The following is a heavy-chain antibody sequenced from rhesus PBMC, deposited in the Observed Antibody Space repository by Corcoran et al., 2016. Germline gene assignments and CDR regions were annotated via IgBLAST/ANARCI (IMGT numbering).Heavy chain of an antibody. CDR2: IYGRGGSK. CDR3: ARDAKDGGSYYTLGGLDS. CDR1: GGSISSSY. D-gene: IGHD3-16*01. V-gene: IGHV4-169*02. Sequence: QLQLQESGPGLVKPSETLSVPCAVSGGSISSSYWSWIRQAPGKGLEWIGYIYGRGGSKNYSPALKRRVTLSVDTSKSQRYLKLSSVTTADTAVYYCARDAKDGGSYYTLGGLDSWGQGVVVTVSS. J-gene: IGHJ6*01.